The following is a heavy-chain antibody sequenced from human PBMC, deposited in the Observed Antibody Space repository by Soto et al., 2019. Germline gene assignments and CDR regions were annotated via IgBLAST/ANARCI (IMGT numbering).Heavy chain of an antibody. CDR3: ARGGWGLRGAFDV. V-gene: IGHV3-30*04. Sequence: QEILVESGGGVVQSGTSLRLSCAASGFTFSSFAMHWVRQAPGKGLEWVSVISFNGLSQFYADSVRGRVTVSRDNSKNTLYLQLDSLRPDDTAVYSCARGGWGLRGAFDVWGQGTEVSVS. J-gene: IGHJ3*01. D-gene: IGHD5-12*01. CDR2: ISFNGLSQ. CDR1: GFTFSSFA.